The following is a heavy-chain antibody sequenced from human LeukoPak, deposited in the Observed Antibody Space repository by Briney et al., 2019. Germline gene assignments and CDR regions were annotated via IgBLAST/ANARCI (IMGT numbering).Heavy chain of an antibody. V-gene: IGHV1-2*02. CDR1: GYTFTGYY. CDR3: ARDERAAAAEYNWFDP. D-gene: IGHD6-13*01. CDR2: INPNSGGT. Sequence: ASVKVSCKASGYTFTGYYMHWVRQAPGRGLEWMGWINPNSGGTNYAQKFQGRVTMTRDTSISTAYMELSRLRSDDTAVYYCARDERAAAAEYNWFDPWGQGTLVTVSS. J-gene: IGHJ5*02.